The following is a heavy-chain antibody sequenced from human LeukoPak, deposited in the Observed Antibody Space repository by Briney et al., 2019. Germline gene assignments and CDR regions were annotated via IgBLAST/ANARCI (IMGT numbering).Heavy chain of an antibody. D-gene: IGHD2-15*01. CDR2: PCVYNGNT. CDR1: GYTFTSYV. J-gene: IGHJ5*02. V-gene: IGHV1-18*01. Sequence: AAVKVSCKASGYTFTSYVISWVRQAPGQGLEWMGWPCVYNGNTNYAQKLQGRVTITTGTSTSTAYMDQRRQRSDDTAVYYWARGRYCSSGRCYHAWVDPWGQGTLVTVSS. CDR3: ARGRYCSSGRCYHAWVDP.